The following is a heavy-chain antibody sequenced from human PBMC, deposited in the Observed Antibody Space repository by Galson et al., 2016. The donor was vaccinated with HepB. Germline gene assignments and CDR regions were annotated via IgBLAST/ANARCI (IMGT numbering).Heavy chain of an antibody. V-gene: IGHV3-9*01. CDR3: AKDITVAGVGWFDP. CDR1: GFTFDDYA. Sequence: SLRLSCAASGFTFDDYAMHWVRQTPGKGLEWVSGISWNSGKIDYADSVKGRFTISRDNARNSLYLQMNSLRTEDTGLYHCAKDITVAGVGWFDPWGQGTPVTVSS. D-gene: IGHD6-19*01. CDR2: ISWNSGKI. J-gene: IGHJ5*02.